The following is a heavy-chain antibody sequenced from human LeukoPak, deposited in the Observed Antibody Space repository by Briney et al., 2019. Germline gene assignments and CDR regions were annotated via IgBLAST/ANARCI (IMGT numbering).Heavy chain of an antibody. Sequence: SVKVSCKASGGTFSSYAISWVRQAPGQGLEWMGGIIPIFGTANYAQKFQGRVTITADESTSTAYMELSSLRSEDTAVYYCARDPHYDILTGPLYAFDIWGQGTMVTVSS. D-gene: IGHD3-9*01. V-gene: IGHV1-69*13. CDR2: IIPIFGTA. J-gene: IGHJ3*02. CDR1: GGTFSSYA. CDR3: ARDPHYDILTGPLYAFDI.